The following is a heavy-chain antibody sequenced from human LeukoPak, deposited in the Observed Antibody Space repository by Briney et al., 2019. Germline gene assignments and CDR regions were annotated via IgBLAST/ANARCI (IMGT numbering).Heavy chain of an antibody. CDR2: IYSSGSA. D-gene: IGHD3-9*01. CDR3: AGCNYNLLTGYDY. V-gene: IGHV4-59*11. J-gene: IGHJ4*02. CDR1: GASMSSHY. Sequence: SETLSLTCTVSGASMSSHYWVWIRQPPGKGLEWIGYIYSSGSADYNPSLKSRVTISVDTSKNHFSLKLNSVTAADTAVYYCAGCNYNLLTGYDYWGQGILVTASS.